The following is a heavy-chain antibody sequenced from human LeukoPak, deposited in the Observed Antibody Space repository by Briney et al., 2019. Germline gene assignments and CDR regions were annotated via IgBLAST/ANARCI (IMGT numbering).Heavy chain of an antibody. CDR3: ARGEYSSSAFDY. Sequence: ASVKVTCKASGYTFTSYGISWVRQAPGQGLEWMGWISGYNGNTNYAQKLQGRVTMTTDTSTSTAYMELRSLRSDATAVYYCARGEYSSSAFDYWGQGTLVTVSS. J-gene: IGHJ4*02. D-gene: IGHD6-6*01. CDR2: ISGYNGNT. CDR1: GYTFTSYG. V-gene: IGHV1-18*01.